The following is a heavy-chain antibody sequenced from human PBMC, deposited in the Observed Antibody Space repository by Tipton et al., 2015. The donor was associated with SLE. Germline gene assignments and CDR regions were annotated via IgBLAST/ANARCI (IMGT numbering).Heavy chain of an antibody. V-gene: IGHV4-59*01. CDR3: ARWAGPTVNFDY. Sequence: TLSLTCTVSGGSISSYYWSWIRQPPGKGLEWIGYIYYSGSTNYNPSLKSRVTISVDTSKNQFSPKLSSVTAADTAVYYCARWAGPTVNFDYWGQGTLVTVSS. CDR2: IYYSGST. J-gene: IGHJ4*02. CDR1: GGSISSYY. D-gene: IGHD4-11*01.